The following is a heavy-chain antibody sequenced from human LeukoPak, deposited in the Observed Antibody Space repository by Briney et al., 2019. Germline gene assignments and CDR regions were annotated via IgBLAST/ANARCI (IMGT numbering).Heavy chain of an antibody. CDR3: ARDEPIAAAGSLAFDI. J-gene: IGHJ3*02. CDR2: IYYSGST. CDR1: GGSISSSSYY. V-gene: IGHV4-39*07. D-gene: IGHD6-13*01. Sequence: PSETLSLTFTVSGGSISSSSYYWGWIRQPPGKGLEWIGSIYYSGSTYYNPSLKSRVTISVDTSKNQFSLKLSSVTAADTAVYYCARDEPIAAAGSLAFDIWGQGTMVTVSS.